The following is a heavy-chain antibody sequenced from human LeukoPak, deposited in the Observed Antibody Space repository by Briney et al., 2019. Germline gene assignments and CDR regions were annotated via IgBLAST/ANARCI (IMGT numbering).Heavy chain of an antibody. V-gene: IGHV3-13*01. CDR2: IGSGGDT. D-gene: IGHD6-19*01. CDR3: ARAVAGTDEIDS. CDR1: GFTFTSHW. J-gene: IGHJ4*02. Sequence: PGGSLRLSCTASGFTFTSHWMLWVRQATGKGLEWVSAIGSGGDTYYAGSVKGRFTISRESAKNSFYLQMNSLSAGDTAVYFCARAVAGTDEIDSWGQGTLVTVSS.